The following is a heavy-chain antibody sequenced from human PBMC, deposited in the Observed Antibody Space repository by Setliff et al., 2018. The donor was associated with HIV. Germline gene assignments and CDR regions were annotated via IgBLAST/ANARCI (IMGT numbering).Heavy chain of an antibody. CDR3: TRASRPRAWGYFYYYMDV. Sequence: GGSLRLSCTASGFTFGDYAMSWVRQAPGKGLEWVGFIRSKAYGGTADYAESVKGRFTISRDDSKSIAYLQMNSLKTEDTAVYYCTRASRPRAWGYFYYYMDVWGKGTTVTVSS. J-gene: IGHJ6*03. V-gene: IGHV3-49*04. CDR1: GFTFGDYA. D-gene: IGHD3-16*01. CDR2: IRSKAYGGTA.